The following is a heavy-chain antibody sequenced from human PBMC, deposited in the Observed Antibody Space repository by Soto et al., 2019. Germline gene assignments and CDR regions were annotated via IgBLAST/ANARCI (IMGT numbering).Heavy chain of an antibody. CDR1: GFTFSSYD. CDR3: ARSPPIYSGSYYYYYGMDV. V-gene: IGHV3-13*01. J-gene: IGHJ6*02. Sequence: GGSLRLSCAASGFTFSSYDMHWVRQATGKGLEWVSAIGTAGDTYYPGSVKGRFTISRENAKNSLYLQMNSLRAGDTAVYYCARSPPIYSGSYYYYYGMDVWGQGTTVTVSS. CDR2: IGTAGDT. D-gene: IGHD1-26*01.